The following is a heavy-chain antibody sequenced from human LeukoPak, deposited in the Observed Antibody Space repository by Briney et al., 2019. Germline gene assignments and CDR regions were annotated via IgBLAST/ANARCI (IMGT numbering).Heavy chain of an antibody. CDR2: IDPRDYYT. CDR3: ARVWKQLDP. Sequence: GESLKISCKASGYSFTTYWISWVRQMPGKGLEGRGRIDPRDYYTHYKPSFQGHVTISADKSISTAYLQWSSLKAADTAMYYCARVWKQLDPFGQGTLVTVSS. J-gene: IGHJ5*02. D-gene: IGHD3-16*01. CDR1: GYSFTTYW. V-gene: IGHV5-10-1*01.